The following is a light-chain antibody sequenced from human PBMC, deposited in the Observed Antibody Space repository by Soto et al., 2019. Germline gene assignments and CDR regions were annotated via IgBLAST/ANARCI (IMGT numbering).Light chain of an antibody. CDR2: AAS. J-gene: IGKJ3*01. V-gene: IGKV1-6*01. Sequence: AIPLTQSPSSLSSSLGDRVTITCRASQGIRNDLAWFQQKPGQAPKLLIYAASNLQSGVPAWFSSSGSGTDFTLTSSILQPEDFATYYYLHKYCYPFTFGHGTKVDIK. CDR3: LHKYCYPFT. CDR1: QGIRND.